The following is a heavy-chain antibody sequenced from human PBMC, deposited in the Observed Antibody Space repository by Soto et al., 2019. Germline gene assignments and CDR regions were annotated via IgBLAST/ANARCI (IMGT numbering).Heavy chain of an antibody. J-gene: IGHJ6*02. D-gene: IGHD1-26*01. CDR1: GFTFSSYA. V-gene: IGHV3-23*01. CDR2: ISASGDRT. Sequence: SGGSLRLSCLASGFTFSSYAMDWVRQAPGKGLESISSISASGDRTYYADSVKGRFTISRGNSNNLLYLQMNSLRAEDTAVYYCAKILATSDYYWYGLDVWGQGAAVTVSS. CDR3: AKILATSDYYWYGLDV.